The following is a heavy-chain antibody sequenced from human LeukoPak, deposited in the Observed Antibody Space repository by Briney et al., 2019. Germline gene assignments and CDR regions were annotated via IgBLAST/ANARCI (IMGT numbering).Heavy chain of an antibody. CDR3: ARLEGSYCSGGSCPPGIYYGMDV. V-gene: IGHV4-61*02. Sequence: SETLSLTYTVSGGSISSGSYYWSWIRQPAGKGLEWIGRIYTSGSTNYNPSLKSRVTISVDTSKNQFSLKLSSVTAADTAVYYCARLEGSYCSGGSCPPGIYYGMDVWGQGTTVTVSS. J-gene: IGHJ6*02. D-gene: IGHD2-15*01. CDR1: GGSISSGSYY. CDR2: IYTSGST.